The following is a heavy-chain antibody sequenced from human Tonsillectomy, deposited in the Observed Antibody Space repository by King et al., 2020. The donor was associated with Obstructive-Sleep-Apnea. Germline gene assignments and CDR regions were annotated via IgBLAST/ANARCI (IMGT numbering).Heavy chain of an antibody. Sequence: VQLVESGGGLVKPGGSLRLSCAASGFTFSSYSMNWVRQAPGKGLEWVSSISSSSSYIYYADSVKGRFTISRDNAKNSLYLQMNSLRAEDTAVYYCAREQIRYAHYYYGMDVWGQGTTVTVSS. V-gene: IGHV3-21*01. J-gene: IGHJ6*02. D-gene: IGHD2-2*01. CDR2: ISSSSSYI. CDR3: AREQIRYAHYYYGMDV. CDR1: GFTFSSYS.